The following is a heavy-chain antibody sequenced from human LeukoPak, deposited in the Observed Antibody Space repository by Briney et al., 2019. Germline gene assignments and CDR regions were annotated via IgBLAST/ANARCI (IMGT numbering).Heavy chain of an antibody. CDR1: GFTFSSYW. V-gene: IGHV3-7*03. CDR2: INEDGSEM. CDR3: ARGVYALDI. J-gene: IGHJ3*02. Sequence: PGGSLRLSCAASGFTFSSYWMTWVRQAPGKGLEWVANINEDGSEMYHVDSVKGRFNISRDNTKNSLFLQMNSLRAEDTAVYYCARGVYALDIWGQGTMVTVSS.